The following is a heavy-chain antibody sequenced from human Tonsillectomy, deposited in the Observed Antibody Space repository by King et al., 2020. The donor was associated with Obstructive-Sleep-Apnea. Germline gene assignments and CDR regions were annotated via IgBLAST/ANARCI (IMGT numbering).Heavy chain of an antibody. CDR3: VRDFLEAAPGYFFDY. CDR2: INPNSGGT. CDR1: GYTFTAYY. D-gene: IGHD6-13*01. Sequence: LQLVQSGAELKKPGASVKVSCKASGYTFTAYYIHWVRQAPGQGLEWMGWINPNSGGTYSAQKFQGRVTMTRNPSISTAYMDLTSLRSDDTAVYYCVRDFLEAAPGYFFDYWGQGTLVTVSS. J-gene: IGHJ4*02. V-gene: IGHV1-2*02.